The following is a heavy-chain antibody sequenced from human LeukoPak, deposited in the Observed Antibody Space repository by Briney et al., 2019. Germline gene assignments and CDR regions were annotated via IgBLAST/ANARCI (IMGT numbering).Heavy chain of an antibody. J-gene: IGHJ3*02. V-gene: IGHV3-7*01. Sequence: AGGSLRLSCAASGFTFSSYWMSWVRQAPGKGLEWVANIKQDGSEKYYVDSVKGRFTISRDNAKNSLYLQMNSLRAEDTAVYYCAKDQRRVYYDSPGETLTNAFDIWGQGTMVTVSS. D-gene: IGHD3-22*01. CDR2: IKQDGSEK. CDR1: GFTFSSYW. CDR3: AKDQRRVYYDSPGETLTNAFDI.